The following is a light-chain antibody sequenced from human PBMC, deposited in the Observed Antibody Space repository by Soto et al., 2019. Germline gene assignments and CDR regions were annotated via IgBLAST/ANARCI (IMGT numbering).Light chain of an antibody. CDR1: QSVSSY. CDR3: QQRSNWPWT. J-gene: IGKJ1*01. V-gene: IGKV3-11*01. CDR2: GAS. Sequence: EIVLTQSPATLSLSPGERDTLSCRASQSVSSYLAWYQQTPGQVPRLLIYGASNRATGIPARFSGSGSGTDFTLTISSLEPEDFAVYYCQQRSNWPWTFGQGTKVDIK.